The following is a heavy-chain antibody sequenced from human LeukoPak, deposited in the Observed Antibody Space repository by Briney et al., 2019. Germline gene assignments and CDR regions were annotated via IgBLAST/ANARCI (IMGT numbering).Heavy chain of an antibody. D-gene: IGHD2-2*01. J-gene: IGHJ6*03. V-gene: IGHV1-18*01. Sequence: GASVKVSCKATVSTCSITSGRWGWPAPGQGLEWMGWTSANNRNTNYAQRLQGRVTMTTDTSTNTAYMELRTLRSDDTAVHSRASISAVDSSCHSYYYMDVWGKGTTIIVSS. CDR3: ASISAVDSSCHSYYYMDV. CDR1: VSTCSITS. CDR2: TSANNRNT.